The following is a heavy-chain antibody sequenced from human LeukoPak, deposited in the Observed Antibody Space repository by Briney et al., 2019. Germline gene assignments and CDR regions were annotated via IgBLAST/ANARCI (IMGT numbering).Heavy chain of an antibody. CDR3: AKVGCSSTSCQKPYYFDY. Sequence: PGGSLRLSCAASGFTFDDYAMHWVRQAPGKGLEWVSGISWNSGSIGYADSVKGRFTISRDNAKNSLYLQMNSLRAEDTALYYCAKVGCSSTSCQKPYYFDYWGQGTLVTVSS. D-gene: IGHD2-2*01. V-gene: IGHV3-9*01. J-gene: IGHJ4*02. CDR2: ISWNSGSI. CDR1: GFTFDDYA.